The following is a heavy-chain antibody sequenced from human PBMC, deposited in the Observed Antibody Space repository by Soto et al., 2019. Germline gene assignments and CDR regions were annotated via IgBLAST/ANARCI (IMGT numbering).Heavy chain of an antibody. Sequence: AETLSLTCAVSGYSISSGYYWGFIRQPPGMGLEWIGSGSHSGSSYYNPSLKSRVTISVDTSKNQFSLKLTSVTAADTAMYYCVRDSVTTSDSYYGMDVWGQGTTVTVS. D-gene: IGHD4-17*01. CDR1: GYSISSGYY. CDR2: GSHSGSS. J-gene: IGHJ6*02. CDR3: VRDSVTTSDSYYGMDV. V-gene: IGHV4-38-2*02.